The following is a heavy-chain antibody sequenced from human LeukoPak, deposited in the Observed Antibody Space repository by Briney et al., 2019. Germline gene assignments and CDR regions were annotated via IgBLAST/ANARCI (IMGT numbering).Heavy chain of an antibody. Sequence: RSETLSLTCSAYGGSFGGYFWSWIRQPPGEGLEWIGEVNHSGSTNYNPSLKSRVTISVDTSRTQFSLNLRSVTAADTAVYYCARGPPLAYYGTGGYYFFDYWGQGILVTVSP. CDR1: GGSFGGYF. V-gene: IGHV4-34*01. CDR2: VNHSGST. J-gene: IGHJ4*02. CDR3: ARGPPLAYYGTGGYYFFDY. D-gene: IGHD3-22*01.